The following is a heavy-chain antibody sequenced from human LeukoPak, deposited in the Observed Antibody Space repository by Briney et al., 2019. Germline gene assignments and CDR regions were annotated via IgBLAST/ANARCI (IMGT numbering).Heavy chain of an antibody. CDR2: ISGSGGST. CDR3: AKGSSWFQYNWFDP. CDR1: GFTLSSYA. V-gene: IGHV3-23*01. Sequence: GGSLRLSCAASGFTLSSYAMSWVRQAPGKGLEWVSAISGSGGSTYYADSVKGRFTISRDNSKNTLYLQMNSLRAEDTAVYYCAKGSSWFQYNWFDPWGQGTLVTVSS. J-gene: IGHJ5*02. D-gene: IGHD6-13*01.